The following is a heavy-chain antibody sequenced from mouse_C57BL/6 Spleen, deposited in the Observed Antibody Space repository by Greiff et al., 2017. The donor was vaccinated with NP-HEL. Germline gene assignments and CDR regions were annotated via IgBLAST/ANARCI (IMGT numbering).Heavy chain of an antibody. D-gene: IGHD1-1*01. Sequence: VQLQQSGAELAKPGASVKLSCKASGYTFTSYWMHWVKQRPGQGLEWIGYINPSSGYTKYNQKFKEKATLTASKSSSTAYMQLSSLTYEDSAVYYCARASVVADAMDYWGQGTSVTVSS. CDR3: ARASVVADAMDY. V-gene: IGHV1-7*01. J-gene: IGHJ4*01. CDR2: INPSSGYT. CDR1: GYTFTSYW.